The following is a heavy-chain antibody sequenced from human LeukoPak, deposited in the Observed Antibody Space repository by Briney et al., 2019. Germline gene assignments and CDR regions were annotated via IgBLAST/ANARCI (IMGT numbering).Heavy chain of an antibody. CDR1: GFTFSSFG. D-gene: IGHD5-18*01. J-gene: IGHJ4*02. V-gene: IGHV3-30*18. CDR2: ISYDGSNK. Sequence: GGSLGLSCAASGFTFSSFGMHWVRQAPGRGLEWVAVISYDGSNKYSAESVKGRFTISRDNSKNTLYLQMNSLRAEDTAVYYCAKGYSYGYGPADYWGQGTLVTVSS. CDR3: AKGYSYGYGPADY.